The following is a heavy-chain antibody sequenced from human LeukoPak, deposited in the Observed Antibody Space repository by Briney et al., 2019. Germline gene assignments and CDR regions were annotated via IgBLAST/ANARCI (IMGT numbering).Heavy chain of an antibody. CDR1: GFTFSSYA. V-gene: IGHV3-23*01. J-gene: IGHJ4*02. Sequence: GGSLRLSCAASGFTFSSYAMSWVRQAPGKRLEWVSAISASGGSTYYVDSVKGRFTISRDNSKNTVYLQMNSLRAEDTAVYYCAKDRPPNWGYYFDYWGQGTLVTVSS. D-gene: IGHD7-27*01. CDR3: AKDRPPNWGYYFDY. CDR2: ISASGGST.